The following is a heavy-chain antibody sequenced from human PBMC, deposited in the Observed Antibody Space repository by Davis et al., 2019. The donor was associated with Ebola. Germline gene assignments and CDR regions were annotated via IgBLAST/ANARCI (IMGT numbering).Heavy chain of an antibody. J-gene: IGHJ4*02. Sequence: PSETLSLTCAISGDSVSSGGWNWIRQSPSRGLEWLGRTFYTSKWHNDYAESVKSRITVNPDTSKNQLSLQLNSVTPEDTAVYYCARGWLRTGFDYWGQGVPVTVSS. CDR2: TFYTSKWHN. CDR3: ARGWLRTGFDY. D-gene: IGHD3/OR15-3a*01. V-gene: IGHV6-1*01. CDR1: GDSVSSGG.